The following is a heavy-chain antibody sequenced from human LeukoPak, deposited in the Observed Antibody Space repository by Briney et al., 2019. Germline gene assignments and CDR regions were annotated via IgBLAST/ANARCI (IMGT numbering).Heavy chain of an antibody. J-gene: IGHJ4*02. CDR1: GYTFSGYG. D-gene: IGHD3-10*01. V-gene: IGHV3-30*18. CDR2: ISYDGSNK. CDR3: AKEGYFGSGSFPDD. Sequence: GGSLRLSCAASGYTFSGYGMHWVRQAPGKGLEWVAVISYDGSNKYYADSVKGRFTISRDNSKNTMYLQMNSLRAEDTAVYYCAKEGYFGSGSFPDDWGQGTLVTVSS.